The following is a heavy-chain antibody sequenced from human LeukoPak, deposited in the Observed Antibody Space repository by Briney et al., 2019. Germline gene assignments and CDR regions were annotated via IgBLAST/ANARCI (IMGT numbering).Heavy chain of an antibody. V-gene: IGHV4-59*01. Sequence: PPETLSLTCTVSGGSITSDHWNWIRQPPGKGLEWIGCIYYSGSTYYNPSLKSRVTISVDMSKNQFSLRLTSVTAADTAVYYCARKNDFDIWGQGTLVTVSS. CDR1: GGSITSDH. CDR2: IYYSGST. CDR3: ARKNDFDI. J-gene: IGHJ3*02. D-gene: IGHD2/OR15-2a*01.